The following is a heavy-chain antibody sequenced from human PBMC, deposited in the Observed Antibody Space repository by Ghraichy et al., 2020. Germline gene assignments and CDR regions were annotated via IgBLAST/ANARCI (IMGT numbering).Heavy chain of an antibody. J-gene: IGHJ2*01. D-gene: IGHD2-2*01. Sequence: LSLTCAVYGGSFSGYYWSWIRQPPGKGLEWIGEINHSGSTNYNPSLKSRVTISVDTSKNQFSLKLSSVTAADTAVYYCARVIVVVPAAALQNWYFDLWGRGTLVTVSS. CDR1: GGSFSGYY. CDR3: ARVIVVVPAAALQNWYFDL. CDR2: INHSGST. V-gene: IGHV4-34*01.